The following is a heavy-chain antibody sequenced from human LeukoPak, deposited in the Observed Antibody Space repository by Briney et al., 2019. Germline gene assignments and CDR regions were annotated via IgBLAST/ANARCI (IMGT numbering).Heavy chain of an antibody. CDR2: IYATGST. J-gene: IGHJ5*02. CDR3: ARHGSVRSPLGP. D-gene: IGHD3-10*01. CDR1: GGSIGTYY. V-gene: IGHV4-4*09. Sequence: SETLSLTCTVSGGSIGTYYWSWIRQPPGKGLEWIGYIYATGSTNYNPSLKSRVTISVDTSKNQFSLNLRSVTAADTAVYYCARHGSVRSPLGPWGQGTLVTVSS.